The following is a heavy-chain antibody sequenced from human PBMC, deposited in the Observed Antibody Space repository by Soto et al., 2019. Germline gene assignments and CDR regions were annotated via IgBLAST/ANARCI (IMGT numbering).Heavy chain of an antibody. Sequence: LSLTCSVSGGSISSSNHYWVWIRQPPGKGLEWIGTIYYSGRTYYSPSLRSRVTISVDTPQNQLSLIMQSVTAADAAVYFCARRQLASVPAAPAANVDHWGLGTLVTVSS. CDR1: GGSISSSNHY. J-gene: IGHJ5*02. D-gene: IGHD2-2*01. CDR3: ARRQLASVPAAPAANVDH. CDR2: IYYSGRT. V-gene: IGHV4-39*01.